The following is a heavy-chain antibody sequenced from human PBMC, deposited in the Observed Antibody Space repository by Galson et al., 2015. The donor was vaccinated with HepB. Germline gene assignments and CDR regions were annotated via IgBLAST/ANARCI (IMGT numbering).Heavy chain of an antibody. CDR1: GGSISSSNW. D-gene: IGHD1-26*01. Sequence: SETLSLTCAVSGGSISSSNWWSWVRQPPGKGLEWIGEIYHSGSTNYNPSLKSRVTISVDKSKNQFSLKLSSVTAADTAVYYCARLDIVGATAFDYWGQGTLVTVSS. CDR2: IYHSGST. CDR3: ARLDIVGATAFDY. V-gene: IGHV4-4*02. J-gene: IGHJ4*02.